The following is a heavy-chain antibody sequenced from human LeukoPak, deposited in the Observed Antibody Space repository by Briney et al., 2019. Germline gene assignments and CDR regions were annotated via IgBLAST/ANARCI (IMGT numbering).Heavy chain of an antibody. CDR3: ASDYGDYPNTLSGMDV. V-gene: IGHV3-30*03. J-gene: IGHJ6*02. CDR1: GFTFSSYG. Sequence: GGSLRLSCAASGFTFSSYGMHWVRQAPGKGLEWVAVISYDGSNKYYADSVKGRFTISRDNSKNTLYLQMNSLRAEDTAVYYCASDYGDYPNTLSGMDVWGQGTTVTVSS. D-gene: IGHD4-17*01. CDR2: ISYDGSNK.